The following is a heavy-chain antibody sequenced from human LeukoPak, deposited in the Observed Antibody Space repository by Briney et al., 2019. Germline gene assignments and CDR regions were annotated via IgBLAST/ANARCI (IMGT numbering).Heavy chain of an antibody. J-gene: IGHJ4*02. CDR2: INAGNGNT. CDR1: GYTFTSYA. V-gene: IGHV1-3*01. Sequence: VSVKVSCKASGYTFTSYAMHWVRQAPGQRLEWMGWINAGNGNTKYSQKLQGRVTITRDTSADTAYMELSSLRSEDTAVYYCARLKYCTNGVCYAGFDYWGQGTLVTVSS. CDR3: ARLKYCTNGVCYAGFDY. D-gene: IGHD2-8*01.